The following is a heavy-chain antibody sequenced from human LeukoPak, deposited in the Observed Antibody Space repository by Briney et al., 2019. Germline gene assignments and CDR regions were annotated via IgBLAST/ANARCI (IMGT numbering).Heavy chain of an antibody. CDR1: GGSISSYY. Sequence: SETLSLTCTVSGGSISSYYWSWIRQPPGKGLEWIGYIYYSGSTNYNPSLKSRVTISVDTSKNQFSLKLSSVTAADTAVYYCARARSLDSPPPHMVRGVWLYGMDVWGQGTTVTVSS. J-gene: IGHJ6*02. CDR3: ARARSLDSPPPHMVRGVWLYGMDV. CDR2: IYYSGST. V-gene: IGHV4-59*01. D-gene: IGHD3-10*01.